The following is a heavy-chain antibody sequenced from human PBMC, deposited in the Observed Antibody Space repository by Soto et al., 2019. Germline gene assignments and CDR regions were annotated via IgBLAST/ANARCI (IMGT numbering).Heavy chain of an antibody. CDR2: VNAGNGYT. Sequence: QVHLVQSGAEVKKPGASVKVSCRSSGYTFTSNAIHWVRQAPGQSLEWMGWVNAGNGYTKYLQNFQGRFTISSDTSASTAYMELNSLRSEDTAVYYCARGAHTYGYVFDYWGQGTLVTVSS. D-gene: IGHD5-18*01. CDR1: GYTFTSNA. CDR3: ARGAHTYGYVFDY. V-gene: IGHV1-3*01. J-gene: IGHJ4*02.